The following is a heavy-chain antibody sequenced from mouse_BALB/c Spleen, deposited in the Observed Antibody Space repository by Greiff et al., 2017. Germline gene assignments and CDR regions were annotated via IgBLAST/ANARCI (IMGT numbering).Heavy chain of an antibody. Sequence: VQLQQSGAELVRPGTSVKVSCKASGYAFTNYLIEWVKQRPGQGLEWIGVINPGSGGTNYNEKFKGKATLTADKSSSTAYMQLSSLTSDDSAVYFCAREGYDYDGVDSWGQGTTLTVSS. CDR3: AREGYDYDGVDS. J-gene: IGHJ2*01. CDR2: INPGSGGT. V-gene: IGHV1-54*01. D-gene: IGHD2-4*01. CDR1: GYAFTNYL.